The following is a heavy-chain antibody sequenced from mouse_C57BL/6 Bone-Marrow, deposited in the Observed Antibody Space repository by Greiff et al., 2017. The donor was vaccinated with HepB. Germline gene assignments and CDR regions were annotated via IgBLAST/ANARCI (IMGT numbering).Heavy chain of an antibody. J-gene: IGHJ4*01. CDR1: GYTFTGYW. Sequence: QVQLQQSGAELMKPGASVKLSCKATGYTFTGYWIEWVKQRPGHGLEWIGEILPGSGSTNYNEKFKGKATFTADTSSNTAYMQLSSLTTEDSAIYYCARRFLTTVVARDYYAMDYWGQGTSVTVSS. V-gene: IGHV1-9*01. CDR3: ARRFLTTVVARDYYAMDY. D-gene: IGHD1-1*01. CDR2: ILPGSGST.